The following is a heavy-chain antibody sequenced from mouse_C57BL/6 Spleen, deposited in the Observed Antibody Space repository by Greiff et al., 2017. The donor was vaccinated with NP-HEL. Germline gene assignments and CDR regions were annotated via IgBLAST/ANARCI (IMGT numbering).Heavy chain of an antibody. CDR1: GFTFSDYG. Sequence: EVNVVESGGGLVKPGGSLKLSCAASGFTFSDYGMHWVRQAPEKGLEWVAYISSGSSTIYYADTVKGRFTISRDNAKNTLFLQMTSLRSEDTAMYYCARQETEGMDYWGQGTSVTVSS. CDR2: ISSGSSTI. V-gene: IGHV5-17*01. CDR3: ARQETEGMDY. J-gene: IGHJ4*01.